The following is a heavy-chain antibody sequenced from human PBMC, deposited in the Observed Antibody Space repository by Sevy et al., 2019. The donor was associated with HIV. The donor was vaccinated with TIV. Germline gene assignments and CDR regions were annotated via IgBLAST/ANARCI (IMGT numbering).Heavy chain of an antibody. V-gene: IGHV4-59*01. CDR1: GGSISSYY. D-gene: IGHD3-10*01. Sequence: SETLFLTCTVSGGSISSYYWSWIRQPPGKGLEWIGYIYYSGSTKYNPSLKSRVTISVDTSKNQFSLKLSSVTAADTAVYYCAEYYYGSGSYYNVGYFDYWGQGTLVTVSS. CDR2: IYYSGST. CDR3: AEYYYGSGSYYNVGYFDY. J-gene: IGHJ4*02.